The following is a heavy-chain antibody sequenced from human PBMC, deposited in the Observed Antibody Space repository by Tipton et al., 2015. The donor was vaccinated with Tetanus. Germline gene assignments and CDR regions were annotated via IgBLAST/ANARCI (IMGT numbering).Heavy chain of an antibody. D-gene: IGHD3-16*01. Sequence: TLSLTCTLSGGSISSYYWTWTRQPPGKGLEWIGYIYFNGSTNYNPSLKSRVTISVDTSKNQFSRKLSSVTAADTAVYYCASTVGHSGGYYYYYGMDVWGQGTTVTVSS. CDR3: ASTVGHSGGYYYYYGMDV. CDR2: IYFNGST. CDR1: GGSISSYY. J-gene: IGHJ6*02. V-gene: IGHV4-59*01.